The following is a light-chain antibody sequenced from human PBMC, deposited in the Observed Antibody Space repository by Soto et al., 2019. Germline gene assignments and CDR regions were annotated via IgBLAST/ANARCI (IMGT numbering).Light chain of an antibody. Sequence: QSVLTQPRSVSGSPGQSVTISCTGTSSDVGGYDYVSWYQQHPGKAPKLMIYGVTKRPSGVTDRFSGSKSGNTASLTISGLQAEDESDYYCCSHGGRHSYVFGTGTKVTVL. CDR2: GVT. CDR1: SSDVGGYDY. CDR3: CSHGGRHSYV. V-gene: IGLV2-11*01. J-gene: IGLJ1*01.